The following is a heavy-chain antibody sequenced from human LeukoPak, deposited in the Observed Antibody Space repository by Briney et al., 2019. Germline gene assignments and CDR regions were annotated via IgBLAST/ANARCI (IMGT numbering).Heavy chain of an antibody. CDR2: ISISGDIT. Sequence: PGGTLRLSCAVSGVSFSSDAMTWGPLAPGKGLEWVSGISISGDITYYADSVQGRFIIFRDNSKNTVYLQMNSRRVEDTAVDYCANEGVPNDCWGRGTRVTVSS. J-gene: IGHJ4*02. CDR1: GVSFSSDA. CDR3: ANEGVPNDC. D-gene: IGHD3-16*01. V-gene: IGHV3-23*01.